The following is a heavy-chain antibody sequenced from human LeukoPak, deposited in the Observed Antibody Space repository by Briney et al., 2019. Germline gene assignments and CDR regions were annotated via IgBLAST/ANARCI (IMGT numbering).Heavy chain of an antibody. V-gene: IGHV1-69*04. D-gene: IGHD3-10*01. CDR1: GDTLTTYA. CDR3: ARGAGSYYNVLDY. Sequence: GASVKVSCKASGDTLTTYAISWVRQAPGQGLEWVGRIIPSIGKANCAQNFQGKVTIIADKSTSTVYMELSRLRSEDTAVYYCARGAGSYYNVLDYWGQGTLVAVSS. CDR2: IIPSIGKA. J-gene: IGHJ4*01.